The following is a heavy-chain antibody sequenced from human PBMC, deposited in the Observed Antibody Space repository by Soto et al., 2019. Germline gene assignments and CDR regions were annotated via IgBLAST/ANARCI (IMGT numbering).Heavy chain of an antibody. CDR3: ARRGPAAGSPHYYYGMYV. D-gene: IGHD6-13*01. V-gene: IGHV4-39*01. CDR2: IYYSGST. CDR1: GGSISSSSYY. Sequence: SETLSLTCTVSGGSISSSSYYWGWIRQPPGKGLEWIGSIYYSGSTYYNPSLKSRVTISVDTSKNQFSLKLSSVTAADTAVYYCARRGPAAGSPHYYYGMYVWGQGTTVTVSS. J-gene: IGHJ6*02.